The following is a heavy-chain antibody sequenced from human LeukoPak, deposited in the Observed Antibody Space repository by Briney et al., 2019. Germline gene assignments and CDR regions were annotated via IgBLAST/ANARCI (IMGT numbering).Heavy chain of an antibody. CDR2: INPSGGST. D-gene: IGHD1-26*01. Sequence: ASVKVSCKASGYTFTSHYMHWVRQAPGQGLEWMGIINPSGGSTSYAQKFQGRVTMTRDTSTSTVYMELSSLRSEDTAVYYCARGSIVASYVLLYYFDYWGQGTLVTVSS. V-gene: IGHV1-46*01. J-gene: IGHJ4*02. CDR1: GYTFTSHY. CDR3: ARGSIVASYVLLYYFDY.